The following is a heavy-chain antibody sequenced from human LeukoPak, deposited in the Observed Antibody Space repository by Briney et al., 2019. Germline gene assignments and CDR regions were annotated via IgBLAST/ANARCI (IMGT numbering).Heavy chain of an antibody. Sequence: SVKVSCKASGGTFSSYAISWVRQAPGQGLEWMGGIIPIFGTANYAQKFQGRVTITADESTSTAYMELSSLRSEDTAVYYCARGPSVVPAAATTWIQLWLPSDYWGQGTLVTVSS. CDR2: IIPIFGTA. CDR3: ARGPSVVPAAATTWIQLWLPSDY. D-gene: IGHD5-18*01. V-gene: IGHV1-69*13. CDR1: GGTFSSYA. J-gene: IGHJ4*02.